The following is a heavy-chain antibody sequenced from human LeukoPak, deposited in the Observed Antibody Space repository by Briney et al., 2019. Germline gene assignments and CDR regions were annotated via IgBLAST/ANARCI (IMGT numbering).Heavy chain of an antibody. CDR3: ARGEDYYGSGSYPFDP. CDR1: GYTFTSYY. Sequence: EASVKVSCKASGYTFTSYYMHWVRQAPGQGLEWMGIINPSGGSTSYAQKFQGRVTMTRDTSTSTVYMELSSLRSEDTAVYYCARGEDYYGSGSYPFDPWGQGTLVTASS. CDR2: INPSGGST. V-gene: IGHV1-46*01. D-gene: IGHD3-10*01. J-gene: IGHJ5*02.